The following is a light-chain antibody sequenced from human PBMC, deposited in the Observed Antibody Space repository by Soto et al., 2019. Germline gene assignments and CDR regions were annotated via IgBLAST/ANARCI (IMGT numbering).Light chain of an antibody. J-gene: IGLJ1*01. Sequence: QSVLTQPTSVSGSPGQSITISCTGNSNDIGAYNYVSWYQQHPGKAPRLLIHGVRNRPSGISSRFSASKSGLTASLTISGLQAEDEADYYYSSFNSNRHDVFGPGTKGTV. CDR3: SSFNSNRHDV. CDR2: GVR. V-gene: IGLV2-14*01. CDR1: SNDIGAYNY.